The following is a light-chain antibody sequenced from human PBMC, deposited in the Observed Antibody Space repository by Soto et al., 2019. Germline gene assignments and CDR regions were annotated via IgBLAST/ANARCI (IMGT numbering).Light chain of an antibody. J-gene: IGLJ2*01. CDR3: SSYASSNTLVV. CDR2: EVS. CDR1: SSDVGGYIY. V-gene: IGLV2-14*01. Sequence: QSALTQPASVSGSPGQSITISCTGTSSDVGGYIYVSWYQHHPGKAPKLMIYEVSNRPSGVSNRFSGSKSGNTASLTISGLQAEDEADYYCSSYASSNTLVVFGGGTKLTVL.